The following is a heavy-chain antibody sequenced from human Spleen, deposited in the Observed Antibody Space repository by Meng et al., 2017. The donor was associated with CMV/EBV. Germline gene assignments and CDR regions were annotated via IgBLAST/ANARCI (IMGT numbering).Heavy chain of an antibody. Sequence: GDTVSSNRAAWHWIRRSPSRGLEWLGRTYYRSKWYNDYAVSVKSRIILNPDTSKKQFSLQLNSVIPEDTTVYDCARDSHDFWSGCDYWGQGTLVTVSS. CDR2: TYYRSKWYN. D-gene: IGHD3-3*01. V-gene: IGHV6-1*01. J-gene: IGHJ4*02. CDR1: GDTVSSNRAA. CDR3: ARDSHDFWSGCDY.